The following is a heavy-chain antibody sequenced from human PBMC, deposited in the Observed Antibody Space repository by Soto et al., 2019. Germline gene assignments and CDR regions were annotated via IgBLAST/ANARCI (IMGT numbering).Heavy chain of an antibody. CDR1: GFTFTSSA. Sequence: SLKVSCKASGFTFTSSAMQWVRQARGQRLEWIGWIVVGSGNTNYAQKFQERVTITRDMSTSTAYMELSSLRSEDTAVYYCAAEGFPPQDDAFDNWGQGTMVT. D-gene: IGHD3-10*01. CDR3: AAEGFPPQDDAFDN. J-gene: IGHJ3*02. V-gene: IGHV1-58*02. CDR2: IVVGSGNT.